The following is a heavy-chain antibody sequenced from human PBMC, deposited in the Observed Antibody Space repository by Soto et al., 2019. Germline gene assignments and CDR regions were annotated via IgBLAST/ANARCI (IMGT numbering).Heavy chain of an antibody. CDR1: GGTFSSYT. V-gene: IGHV1-69*12. J-gene: IGHJ2*01. D-gene: IGHD5-12*01. CDR2: IIPIFGTA. Sequence: QVQLVQSGAEVKKPGSSVTVSCKASGGTFSSYTISWVRQAPGQGLEWMGGIIPIFGTANYAQKFQGRVKITAAESTSPASIELSSLRSEDTAVDYCARGNHRWLQLWYFDLWGRGTLVTVSS. CDR3: ARGNHRWLQLWYFDL.